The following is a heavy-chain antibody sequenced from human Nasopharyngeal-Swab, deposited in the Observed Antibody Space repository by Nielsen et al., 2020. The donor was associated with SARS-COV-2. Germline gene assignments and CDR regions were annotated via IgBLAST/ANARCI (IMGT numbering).Heavy chain of an antibody. J-gene: IGHJ4*02. D-gene: IGHD1-1*01. Sequence: SETLSLTCTVSGGSISSGYYWDWIRQSPGKGLEWIGSIYHSGSTYYNPSLKSRVTISVDTSRNHFSLKLRSVTGADTAVYYCACHRTASFYYWGQGTLVTVSS. V-gene: IGHV4-38-2*02. CDR1: GGSISSGYY. CDR2: IYHSGST. CDR3: ACHRTASFYY.